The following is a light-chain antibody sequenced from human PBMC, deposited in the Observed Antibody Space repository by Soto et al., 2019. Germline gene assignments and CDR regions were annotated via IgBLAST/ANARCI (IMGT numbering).Light chain of an antibody. CDR1: QSISSW. J-gene: IGKJ1*01. CDR2: DAS. CDR3: QQYNSYSRT. Sequence: DIQMTQSPSTLSASVGDRVTITCRASQSISSWLAWYQQKPGKAPKLLIYDASRLESGVPSRFSGSGSGKEFTLTISSLQPDDFATYYCQQYNSYSRTFGQGTKVEIK. V-gene: IGKV1-5*01.